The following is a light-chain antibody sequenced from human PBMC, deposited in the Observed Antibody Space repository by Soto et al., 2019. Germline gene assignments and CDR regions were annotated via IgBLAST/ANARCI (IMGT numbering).Light chain of an antibody. Sequence: QSVLTQPTSVSGAPGQRVTISCTGSSSNIGAGYDVHWYQQLPGRAPKLLIYGNTNRPSGVTDRFSGSKSGTSASLAITGLQAEDEADYYCLSFDSSLSVVFGGGTQLTV. V-gene: IGLV1-40*01. J-gene: IGLJ2*01. CDR3: LSFDSSLSVV. CDR1: SSNIGAGYD. CDR2: GNT.